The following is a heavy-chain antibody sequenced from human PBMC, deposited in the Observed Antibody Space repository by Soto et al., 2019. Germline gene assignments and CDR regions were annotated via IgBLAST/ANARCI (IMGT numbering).Heavy chain of an antibody. J-gene: IGHJ4*02. D-gene: IGHD3-3*01. CDR3: AHRVLRTVFGLVTTTAIYFDF. CDR2: IYWDDVK. CDR1: GFSLTTSGVG. Sequence: QITLNESGPTQVKPRQTLTLTCTFSGFSLTTSGVGVGWIRQSPGKAPERLALIYWDDVKRYSPSLKSRLTITKDTSKNPVVLTMADLDPADTATYYCAHRVLRTVFGLVTTTAIYFDFWGQGTPVAVSS. V-gene: IGHV2-5*02.